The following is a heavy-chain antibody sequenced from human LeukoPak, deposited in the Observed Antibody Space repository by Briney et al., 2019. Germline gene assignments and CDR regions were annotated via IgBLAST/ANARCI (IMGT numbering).Heavy chain of an antibody. J-gene: IGHJ4*02. CDR2: IYSGGST. CDR1: GFTVSNNY. Sequence: GGSLRLSCAASGFTVSNNYMSWVRQAPGKGLEWVSIIYSGGSTYYADSVKGRFTISRDNAKNSLYLQMNSLRAEDTAVYYCARGYCSGGSCYSAKYYFDYWGQGTLVTVSS. D-gene: IGHD2-15*01. V-gene: IGHV3-66*01. CDR3: ARGYCSGGSCYSAKYYFDY.